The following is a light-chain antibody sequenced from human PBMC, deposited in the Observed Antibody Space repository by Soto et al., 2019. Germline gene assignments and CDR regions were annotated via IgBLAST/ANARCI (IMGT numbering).Light chain of an antibody. Sequence: EIVMTQSPATLSVSPGEGATRSCRASQSVRTKLAWYQQKAGQAPRLLIYGASTRATGVSDRFSGSGSGTEYTLSISSLQSEDFAVYYCQQYDNWPSITFGQGTRLEIK. CDR1: QSVRTK. CDR3: QQYDNWPSIT. J-gene: IGKJ5*01. V-gene: IGKV3-15*01. CDR2: GAS.